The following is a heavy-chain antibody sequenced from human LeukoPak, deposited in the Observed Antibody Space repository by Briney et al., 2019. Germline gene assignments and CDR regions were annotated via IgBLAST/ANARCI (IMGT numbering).Heavy chain of an antibody. Sequence: SVKVSCKASGGTFSSYAISWVRQAPGQELEWMGGIIPIFGTANYAQKFQGRVTITADESTSTAYMELSSLRSEDTAVYYCARANSGYEEDAFDIWGQGTMVTVSS. CDR1: GGTFSSYA. V-gene: IGHV1-69*13. D-gene: IGHD5-12*01. CDR2: IIPIFGTA. J-gene: IGHJ3*02. CDR3: ARANSGYEEDAFDI.